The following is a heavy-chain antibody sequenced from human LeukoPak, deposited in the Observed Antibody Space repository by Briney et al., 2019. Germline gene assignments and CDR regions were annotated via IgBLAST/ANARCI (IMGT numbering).Heavy chain of an antibody. Sequence: PGGSLRLSCAASGFTLSSYWMHWVRQAPGKGLVWVSRINSDGSSTSYADSVKGRFTISRDNAKNTLYLQMNSLRAEDTAAYYCARAVGQWLVYFDYWGQGTLVTVSS. CDR2: INSDGSST. CDR1: GFTLSSYW. V-gene: IGHV3-74*01. J-gene: IGHJ4*02. CDR3: ARAVGQWLVYFDY. D-gene: IGHD6-19*01.